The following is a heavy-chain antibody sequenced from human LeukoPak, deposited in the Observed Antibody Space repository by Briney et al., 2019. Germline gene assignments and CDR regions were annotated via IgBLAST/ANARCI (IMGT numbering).Heavy chain of an antibody. Sequence: GASVKVSCKASGGTFSSYAISWVRQAPGQGLEWMGRIIPILGIANYAQKFQGRVMITADKSTSTAYMELSSLRSEDTAVYYCASGWFGELSYWYYFDYWGQGTLVTVSS. CDR3: ASGWFGELSYWYYFDY. V-gene: IGHV1-69*04. D-gene: IGHD3-10*01. CDR2: IIPILGIA. J-gene: IGHJ4*02. CDR1: GGTFSSYA.